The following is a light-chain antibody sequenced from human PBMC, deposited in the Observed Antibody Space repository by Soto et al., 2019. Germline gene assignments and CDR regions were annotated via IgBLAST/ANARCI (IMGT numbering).Light chain of an antibody. CDR3: QHYNSYSEA. Sequence: DIQMTQSPSTLSGSVGDRVTITCRASQTISSWLAWYQQKPGKAPKLLIYKASTLKSGVPSRFSGSGSGTEFTLTISSLQPVDFPTYYCQHYNSYSEAFGQGTKV. V-gene: IGKV1-5*03. J-gene: IGKJ1*01. CDR1: QTISSW. CDR2: KAS.